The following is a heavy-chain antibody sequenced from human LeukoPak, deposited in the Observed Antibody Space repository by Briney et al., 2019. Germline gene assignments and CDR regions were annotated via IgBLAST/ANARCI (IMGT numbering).Heavy chain of an antibody. CDR3: ARSLELQDAFDI. Sequence: PSETLSLTCTVSGASISSYYWSWIRQPPGKGLEWIGYFYYSGHTNYNPSLKSRVTISVDTSKNQFSLKLSSVTAADTAVYYCARSLELQDAFDIWGQGTMVIISS. D-gene: IGHD1-7*01. CDR2: FYYSGHT. J-gene: IGHJ3*02. V-gene: IGHV4-59*01. CDR1: GASISSYY.